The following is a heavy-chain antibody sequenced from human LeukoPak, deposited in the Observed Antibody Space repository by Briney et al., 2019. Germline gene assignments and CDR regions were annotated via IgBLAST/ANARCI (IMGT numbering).Heavy chain of an antibody. V-gene: IGHV3-7*01. D-gene: IGHD2-2*01. CDR1: EFTFTNFW. CDR2: TNRDGSEK. Sequence: PGGSLRLSCAAPEFTFTNFWMSWVRQAPGKGLEWVANTNRDGSEKYYVDSVKGRVTISRDNAMNFLYLQLNSLRVDDTAVYYCARDSASCRGCAFDIWGQGTVVTVSS. J-gene: IGHJ3*02. CDR3: ARDSASCRGCAFDI.